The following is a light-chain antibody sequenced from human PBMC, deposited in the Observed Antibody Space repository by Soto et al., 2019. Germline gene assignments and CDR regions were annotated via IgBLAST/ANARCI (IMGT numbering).Light chain of an antibody. V-gene: IGKV3-20*01. J-gene: IGKJ4*02. Sequence: DIVLTQSPSTLSLSPGERATLSCRASQSVTTYLAWYQQKPGQAPKLLIYGASSRATGIPHRFSGSGSGTDFTLTISRLEPEDVAVYYCQQYGSSSLTFGGGTKVEIK. CDR2: GAS. CDR3: QQYGSSSLT. CDR1: QSVTTY.